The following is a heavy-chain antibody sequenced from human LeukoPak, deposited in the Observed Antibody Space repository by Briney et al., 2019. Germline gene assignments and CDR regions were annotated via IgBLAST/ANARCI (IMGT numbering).Heavy chain of an antibody. CDR1: EFRFDSST. CDR3: VVGGAGGGYFPN. CDR2: MKEDGSDE. V-gene: IGHV3-7*01. J-gene: IGHJ1*01. Sequence: PGGSLRLSCAASEFRFDSSTMSWVRQAAGKGLEWVAKMKEDGSDEKYVDSVKGRFTISRDNAKNSLYLQMDRLRPEDTAVYFCVVGGAGGGYFPNWGQGSLVIVSS. D-gene: IGHD3-16*01.